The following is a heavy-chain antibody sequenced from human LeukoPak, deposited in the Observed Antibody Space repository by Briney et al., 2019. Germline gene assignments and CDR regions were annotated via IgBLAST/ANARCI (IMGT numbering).Heavy chain of an antibody. CDR3: ARDPREGRVVILSAGEYWFDP. V-gene: IGHV3-30-3*01. J-gene: IGHJ5*02. CDR2: ISYDGSNK. Sequence: GGSLRLSCAASGFTFSSYAMHWVRQAPGKGLEWVAVISYDGSNKYYADSVKGRFTISRDNSKNTLYLQMNSLRAEDTAVYYCARDPREGRVVILSAGEYWFDPWGQGTLVTVSS. D-gene: IGHD3-3*01. CDR1: GFTFSSYA.